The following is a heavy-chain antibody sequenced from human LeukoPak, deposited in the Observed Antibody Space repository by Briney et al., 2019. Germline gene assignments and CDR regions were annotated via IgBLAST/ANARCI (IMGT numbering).Heavy chain of an antibody. CDR2: IYHSGST. CDR3: ARRGSGYYYYFDY. Sequence: SETLSLTCAVSGGSISSSNWWSWVRQPPGKGLEWIGEIYHSGSTNYNPSLKSRITISVDKSKNQFSLKLSSVTAADTAVYYCARRGSGYYYYFDYWGQGTLVTVSS. D-gene: IGHD3-22*01. CDR1: GGSISSSNW. J-gene: IGHJ4*02. V-gene: IGHV4-4*02.